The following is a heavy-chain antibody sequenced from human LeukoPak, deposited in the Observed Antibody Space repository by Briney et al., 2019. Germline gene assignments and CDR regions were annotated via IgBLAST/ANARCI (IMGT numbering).Heavy chain of an antibody. V-gene: IGHV1-18*01. J-gene: IGHJ4*02. CDR3: ARDSGSYPAGLHYFDY. CDR2: ISAYNGNT. Sequence: ASVKVSCKASGYTFTSYGISWVRQAPGQGLEWMGWISAYNGNTNYAQKLQGRVTMATDTSTSTAYMELRSLRSDDTAVYYCARDSGSYPAGLHYFDYWGQGTLVTVSS. CDR1: GYTFTSYG. D-gene: IGHD1-26*01.